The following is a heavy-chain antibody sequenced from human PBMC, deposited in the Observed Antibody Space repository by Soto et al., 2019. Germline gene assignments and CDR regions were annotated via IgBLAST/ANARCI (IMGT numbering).Heavy chain of an antibody. CDR2: ISSSSSTI. V-gene: IGHV3-48*02. CDR3: ARDRWGIAAAGGEYYFDY. J-gene: IGHJ4*02. CDR1: GFTFSSYS. Sequence: EVQLVESGGGLVQPGGPLRLSCAASGFTFSSYSMNWVRQAPGKGLEWVSYISSSSSTIYYADSVKGRFTISRDNAKNSLYLQMNSLRDEDTAVYYCARDRWGIAAAGGEYYFDYWGQGTLVTVSS. D-gene: IGHD6-13*01.